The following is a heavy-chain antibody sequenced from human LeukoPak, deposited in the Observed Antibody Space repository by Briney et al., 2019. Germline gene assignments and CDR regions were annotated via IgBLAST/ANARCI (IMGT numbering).Heavy chain of an antibody. CDR3: ARDGDSGYDSFDWFDP. J-gene: IGHJ5*02. V-gene: IGHV1-18*01. D-gene: IGHD5-12*01. CDR1: VYTFTIYG. CDR2: ISTYNGKT. Sequence: ASVKVSCKASVYTFTIYGINWVRQAPGQGLEWMGWISTYNGKTHYAQKFQGRVTMTTDTSTSTGYMELRSLRSDDTAVYYCARDGDSGYDSFDWFDPWGQGTQVTVSS.